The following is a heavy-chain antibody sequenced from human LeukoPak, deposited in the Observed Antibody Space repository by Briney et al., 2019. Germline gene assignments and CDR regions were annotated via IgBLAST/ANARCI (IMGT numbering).Heavy chain of an antibody. CDR3: AKDYEYFQH. J-gene: IGHJ1*01. CDR2: VSGSGGST. V-gene: IGHV3-23*01. Sequence: GGSLRLSSAASGFTFSSYAMSWVRQAPGKGLEWVSAVSGSGGSTYYADSVKGRFTISRDNSKNTLYLQMNSLRAENTAVYYCAKDYEYFQHWGQGTLVTVSS. CDR1: GFTFSSYA.